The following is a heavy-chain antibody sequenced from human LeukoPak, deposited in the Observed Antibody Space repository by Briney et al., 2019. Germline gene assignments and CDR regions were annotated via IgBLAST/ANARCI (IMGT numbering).Heavy chain of an antibody. D-gene: IGHD3-3*02. V-gene: IGHV3-21*01. Sequence: GGSLRLSCAASGFTFGSYSMNWVRQAPGKGLEWVSSISSSSSYIYYADSVKGRFTISRDNAKNSLYLQMNSLRAEDTAVYYCARVDRGHLCYWGQGTLVTVSS. CDR2: ISSSSSYI. CDR1: GFTFGSYS. J-gene: IGHJ4*02. CDR3: ARVDRGHLCY.